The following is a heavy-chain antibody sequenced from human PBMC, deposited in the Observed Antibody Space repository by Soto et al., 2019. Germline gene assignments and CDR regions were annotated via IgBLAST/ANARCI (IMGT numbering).Heavy chain of an antibody. Sequence: GASVKVSCKASGYTFTSYYMHWVRQAPGQGLEWMGIINPSGGSTSYAQKFQGRVTMTRDTSTSTVYMELSSLRSEDTAVYYCASTIFGVVTITGMDVWGQGTTVTVSS. V-gene: IGHV1-46*01. D-gene: IGHD3-3*01. CDR1: GYTFTSYY. J-gene: IGHJ6*02. CDR3: ASTIFGVVTITGMDV. CDR2: INPSGGST.